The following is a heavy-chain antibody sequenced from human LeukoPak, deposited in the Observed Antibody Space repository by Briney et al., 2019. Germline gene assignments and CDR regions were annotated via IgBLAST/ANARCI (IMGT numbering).Heavy chain of an antibody. CDR2: ISWNSGSI. CDR3: AKGRGYGSGTYNAFEY. J-gene: IGHJ4*02. D-gene: IGHD3-10*01. V-gene: IGHV3-9*01. Sequence: PGGSLRLSCAASKFTFDDYAMHWVRQAPGKGLEWVSGISWNSGSIGYADSVKGRFTISRDNAKNSLYLQMNSLRAEDTALYYCAKGRGYGSGTYNAFEYWGQGTLVTVSS. CDR1: KFTFDDYA.